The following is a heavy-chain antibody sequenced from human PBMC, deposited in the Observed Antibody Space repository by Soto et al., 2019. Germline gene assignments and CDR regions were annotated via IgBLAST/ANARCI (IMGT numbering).Heavy chain of an antibody. CDR3: AREDYDSSGYYRRSGYYGMDV. V-gene: IGHV3-11*05. Sequence: LRLSCAASGFTFSDYYMSWIRQAPGKGLEGVSYISSSSSYTNYADSVKGRFTISRDNAKNSLYLQMNSLRADDTALYYCAREDYDSSGYYRRSGYYGMDVWGQGTPVTVSS. CDR1: GFTFSDYY. J-gene: IGHJ6*02. D-gene: IGHD3-22*01. CDR2: ISSSSSYT.